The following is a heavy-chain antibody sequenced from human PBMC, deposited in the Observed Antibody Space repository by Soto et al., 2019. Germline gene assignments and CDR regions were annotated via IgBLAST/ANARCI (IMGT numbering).Heavy chain of an antibody. Sequence: QVQLQESGPGLVKPSQTLSLTCTVSGGSISSGGYYWSWIRQHPGKGLEWIGYIYYSGSTYYNPSRKSRITISVDTSKNQFSLKLSSVTAEDTAVDYCARDSSGYYDSSGWNAFDIGGKGTMVTVSS. CDR3: ARDSSGYYDSSGWNAFDI. V-gene: IGHV4-31*03. CDR2: IYYSGST. J-gene: IGHJ3*02. D-gene: IGHD3-22*01. CDR1: GGSISSGGYY.